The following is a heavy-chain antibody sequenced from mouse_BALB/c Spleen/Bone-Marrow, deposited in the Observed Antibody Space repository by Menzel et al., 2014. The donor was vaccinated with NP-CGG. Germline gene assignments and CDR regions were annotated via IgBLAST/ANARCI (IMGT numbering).Heavy chain of an antibody. J-gene: IGHJ2*01. D-gene: IGHD2-4*01. CDR3: ARRFDYEDY. CDR2: IDPANGNT. Sequence: EVKLMESGAELVKPGASVKLSCTASGFNIKDTYIHWVKQRPEQSLEWIGRIDPANGNTKYDPKFQGKATITADTSSNTAYLQLSGLTSEDTAVCYCARRFDYEDYWGQGTTLTVSS. V-gene: IGHV14-3*02. CDR1: GFNIKDTY.